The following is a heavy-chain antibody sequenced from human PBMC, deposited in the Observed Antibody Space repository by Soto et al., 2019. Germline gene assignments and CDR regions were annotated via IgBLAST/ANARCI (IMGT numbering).Heavy chain of an antibody. CDR3: ARAYGYSYGSGYYYGMDV. CDR1: GGTFSSYT. D-gene: IGHD5-18*01. Sequence: QVQLVQSGAEVKKPGSSVKVSCKASGGTFSSYTISWVRQAPGQGLEWMGRIIPILGMANYAQKFQGRVTITADKSTSTAYMELSSLRSEDTAVYYCARAYGYSYGSGYYYGMDVWGQGTTVTVSS. CDR2: IIPILGMA. J-gene: IGHJ6*02. V-gene: IGHV1-69*02.